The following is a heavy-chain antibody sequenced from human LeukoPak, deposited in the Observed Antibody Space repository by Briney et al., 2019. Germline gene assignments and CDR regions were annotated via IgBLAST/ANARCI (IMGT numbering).Heavy chain of an antibody. J-gene: IGHJ5*02. Sequence: GRSLRLSCAASGFTFSSYAMHWVRQAPGKGLEWVAVISYDGSNKYYADSVKGRFTISRDNSKNSVFLQMSSLSGGDTAIYYCARDQGFRYFDPWGQGTLVTVSS. CDR1: GFTFSSYA. CDR3: ARDQGFRYFDP. CDR2: ISYDGSNK. V-gene: IGHV3-30*04. D-gene: IGHD3-16*02.